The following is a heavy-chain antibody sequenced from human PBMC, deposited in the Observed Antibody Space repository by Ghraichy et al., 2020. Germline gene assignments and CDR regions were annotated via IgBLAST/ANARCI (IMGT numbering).Heavy chain of an antibody. D-gene: IGHD4-11*01. Sequence: GGSLRLSCAASGFTFSSYAMSWVRQAPGKGLEWVSAISGSGGSTYYADSVKGRFTISRDNSKNTLYLEMNSLRAEDTAVYYCARATVTTWGAGYWGQGTLVTSSS. V-gene: IGHV3-23*01. CDR1: GFTFSSYA. CDR2: ISGSGGST. CDR3: ARATVTTWGAGY. J-gene: IGHJ4*02.